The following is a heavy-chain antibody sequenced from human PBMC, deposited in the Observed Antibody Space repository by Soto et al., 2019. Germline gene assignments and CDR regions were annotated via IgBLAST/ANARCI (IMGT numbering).Heavy chain of an antibody. Sequence: EVRLVESGGGFVQPGRSLRLSCTVSGFTFDEHSMHWVRQAPGKGLEWVSGINYNGGRVAYVDSVRGRFTIAIDNANNSLFLQMNSLRPEDTGLYFCSKGRPRYSGLDTDFDAWGQGTPVTVSS. CDR1: GFTFDEHS. J-gene: IGHJ4*02. CDR3: SKGRPRYSGLDTDFDA. V-gene: IGHV3-9*01. D-gene: IGHD5-12*01. CDR2: INYNGGRV.